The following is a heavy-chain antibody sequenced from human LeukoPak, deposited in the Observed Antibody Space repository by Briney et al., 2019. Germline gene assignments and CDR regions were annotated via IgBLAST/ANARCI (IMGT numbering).Heavy chain of an antibody. V-gene: IGHV3-48*03. D-gene: IGHD3-10*02. Sequence: WGSLRLSCAASGFTFSSYEMNWVRQAPGKGLEWVSYISSSGSTIYYADSVKGRFTISRDNAKNSLYLQMNSLRAEDTAVYYCAELGITLIGGVWGKGTTVTISS. CDR1: GFTFSSYE. CDR2: ISSSGSTI. J-gene: IGHJ6*04. CDR3: AELGITLIGGV.